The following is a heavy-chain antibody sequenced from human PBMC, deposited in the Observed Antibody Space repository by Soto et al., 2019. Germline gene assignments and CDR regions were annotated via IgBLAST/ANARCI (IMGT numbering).Heavy chain of an antibody. J-gene: IGHJ6*02. CDR2: IDPSDSYT. CDR3: ARLGDDSSGYYPYYYGMDV. Sequence: HGESLKISCKGSGYSFTSYWISWVRQMPGKGLEWMGRIDPSDSYTNYSPSFQGHVTISADKSISTAYLQWSSLKASDTAMYYCARLGDDSSGYYPYYYGMDVWGQGTTVTVSS. D-gene: IGHD3-22*01. CDR1: GYSFTSYW. V-gene: IGHV5-10-1*01.